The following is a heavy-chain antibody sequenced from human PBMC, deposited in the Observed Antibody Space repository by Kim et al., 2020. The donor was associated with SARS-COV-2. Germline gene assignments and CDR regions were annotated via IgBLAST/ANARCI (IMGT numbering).Heavy chain of an antibody. Sequence: GGSLRLSCAASGFTFSSYGMHWVRQAPGKGLEWVAVISYDGSNKYYADSVKGRFTISRDNSKNTLYLQMNSLRAGDTAVYYCAKVIDLDFWSGEDYWGQGTLVTVSS. J-gene: IGHJ4*02. V-gene: IGHV3-30*18. CDR1: GFTFSSYG. D-gene: IGHD3-3*01. CDR2: ISYDGSNK. CDR3: AKVIDLDFWSGEDY.